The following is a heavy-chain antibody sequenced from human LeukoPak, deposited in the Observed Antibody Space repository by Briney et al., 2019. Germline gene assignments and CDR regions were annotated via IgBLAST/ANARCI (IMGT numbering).Heavy chain of an antibody. CDR2: ISGSGGST. CDR1: GFTFSSYA. CDR3: AKNRGYGYYFDY. D-gene: IGHD1-14*01. J-gene: IGHJ4*02. Sequence: PGGSLRLSCAASGFTFSSYAMSWVRQAPGKGLEWVSAISGSGGSTYYADSVKGRFTIYRDNSKNTLYLQMNSLRAEDTAVYYCAKNRGYGYYFDYWGQGTLVTVSS. V-gene: IGHV3-23*01.